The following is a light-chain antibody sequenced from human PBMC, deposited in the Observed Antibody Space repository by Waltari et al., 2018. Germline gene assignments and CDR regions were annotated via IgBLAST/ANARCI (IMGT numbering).Light chain of an antibody. CDR1: QSVART. CDR2: DTS. V-gene: IGKV3-20*01. J-gene: IGKJ1*01. CDR3: QKYGTLPGT. Sequence: VFTTSPGTLSLSLVERATLSCRASQSVARTLAWYQQKPGQAPRLLIYDTSTRATGIPDRFSGSGFGTDFSLTISRLEPEDFAVYYCQKYGTLPGTFGQGTKVEIK.